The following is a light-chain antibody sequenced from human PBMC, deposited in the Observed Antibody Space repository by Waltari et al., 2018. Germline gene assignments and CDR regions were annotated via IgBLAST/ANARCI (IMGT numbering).Light chain of an antibody. CDR1: QIVLSSTNSNNY. CDR2: WAS. CDR3: QQYYTTPCT. J-gene: IGKJ2*02. V-gene: IGKV4-1*01. Sequence: DIVLTPSPDSLALSLGERATISCRSRQIVLSSTNSNNYLPWYQQRPGQPPKLLFYWASTRVSGVPDRFDGSGSGTDFTLTISSLQAEDLAVYYCQQYYTTPCTFGQGTRLEIK.